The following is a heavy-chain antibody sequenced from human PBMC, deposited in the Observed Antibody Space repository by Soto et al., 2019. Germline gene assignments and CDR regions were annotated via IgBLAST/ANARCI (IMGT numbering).Heavy chain of an antibody. Sequence: QVELVQSGAEVKKPGASVNVSCKTSGFTFTSYYLHWVRQAPGQGLEWMGIINPSGGGTSYAQKFQDRVTMTRDTTTSTVYMELSSLTSEDAATYYCAKEGRERGFYYWGQGTLVTVST. CDR3: AKEGRERGFYY. CDR2: INPSGGGT. V-gene: IGHV1-46*03. J-gene: IGHJ4*02. CDR1: GFTFTSYY.